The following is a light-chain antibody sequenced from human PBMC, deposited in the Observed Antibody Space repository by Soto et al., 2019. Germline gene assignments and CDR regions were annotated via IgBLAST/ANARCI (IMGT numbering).Light chain of an antibody. CDR1: SSNSGDDY. CDR3: GAWDASVHGDV. CDR2: DDN. Sequence: QSVLTQPPSVSAAPVQQVSICCSRSSSNSGDDYVSWYEQLPGTATKLLIYDDNKRPSGVPARCSGAKSGTSASLGITGRETGVEADYYCGAWDASVHGDVFGSGTKGTLL. J-gene: IGLJ6*01. V-gene: IGLV1-51*01.